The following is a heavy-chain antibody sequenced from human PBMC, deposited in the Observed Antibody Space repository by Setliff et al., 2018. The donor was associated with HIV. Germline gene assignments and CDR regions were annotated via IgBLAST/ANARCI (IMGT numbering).Heavy chain of an antibody. CDR2: IYYSGST. D-gene: IGHD3-22*01. V-gene: IGHV4-39*07. Sequence: LSLTCTVSGGSISSSSYYWGWIRQPPGKGLEWIGSIYYSGSTNYNPSLKSRVTISVDTSKNQFSLKLSSVTAADTAVYYCASRIYYYDSNNFLREEGFDPWGQGTLVTVSS. J-gene: IGHJ5*02. CDR1: GGSISSSSYY. CDR3: ASRIYYYDSNNFLREEGFDP.